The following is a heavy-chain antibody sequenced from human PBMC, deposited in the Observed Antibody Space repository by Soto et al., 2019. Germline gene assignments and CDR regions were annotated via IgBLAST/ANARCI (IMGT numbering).Heavy chain of an antibody. CDR1: GGSMSSGGYS. Sequence: PSETLSLTCAVSGGSMSSGGYSWSWIRQPPGKGLEWIGYIYHSGSTYYNPSLKSRVTISVDRSKNQFSLKLSSVTAADTAVYYCARAMTTVTTIDYWGQGTLVTSPQ. D-gene: IGHD4-17*01. CDR3: ARAMTTVTTIDY. J-gene: IGHJ4*02. CDR2: IYHSGST. V-gene: IGHV4-30-2*01.